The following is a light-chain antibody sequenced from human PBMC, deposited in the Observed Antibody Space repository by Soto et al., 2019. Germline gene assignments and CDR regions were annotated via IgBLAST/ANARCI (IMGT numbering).Light chain of an antibody. J-gene: IGKJ2*01. CDR2: AAS. CDR3: QQSDSYPYT. CDR1: QSITNY. V-gene: IGKV1-39*01. Sequence: DIPMTQSPSSLSVSVGDRVTITCRTSQSITNYLNWYQQKPGKAPKLLVYAASSLQSGVPSRFSGNGSGTDFTLTIGSLQPEDFGSYYCQQSDSYPYTFGQGTKLEIK.